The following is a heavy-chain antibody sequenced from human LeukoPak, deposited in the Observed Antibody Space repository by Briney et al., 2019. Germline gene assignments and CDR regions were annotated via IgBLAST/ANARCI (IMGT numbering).Heavy chain of an antibody. CDR3: AREGVLLWFGELFRTAFDI. CDR1: GGSISSSNW. J-gene: IGHJ3*02. CDR2: TYKIGST. Sequence: SGTLSLTCAVSGGSISSSNWWSWVRQPPGKGLEWIGETYKIGSTNYNPSLKSRVTISVDKSKNQFSLKLSSVTAADTAVYYCAREGVLLWFGELFRTAFDIWGQGTMVTVSS. V-gene: IGHV4-4*02. D-gene: IGHD3-10*01.